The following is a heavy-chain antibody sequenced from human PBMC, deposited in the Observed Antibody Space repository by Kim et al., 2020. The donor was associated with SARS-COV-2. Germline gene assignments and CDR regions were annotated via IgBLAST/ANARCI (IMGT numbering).Heavy chain of an antibody. CDR1: GFSFSSYG. CDR2: ISNDGGKK. CDR3: AKEGTTTTTAVYYFDY. V-gene: IGHV3-30*18. D-gene: IGHD1-26*01. Sequence: GGSLRLSCAGSGFSFSSYGIHWVRQAPGKGLEWVAVISNDGGKKYYADSVKGRFTISRDNSKNTLYLQMNSLRAEDTAVYYCAKEGTTTTTAVYYFDYWG. J-gene: IGHJ4*01.